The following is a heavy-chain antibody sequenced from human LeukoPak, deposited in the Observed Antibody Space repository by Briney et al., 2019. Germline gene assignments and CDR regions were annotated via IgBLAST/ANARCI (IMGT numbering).Heavy chain of an antibody. CDR2: ISKNGDDT. J-gene: IGHJ4*02. D-gene: IGHD4-11*01. V-gene: IGHV3-64D*06. CDR3: VQVGSNYYLN. CDR1: GFTFSDYP. Sequence: GGSLRLSCSAAGFTFSDYPMHWVRQTPGKGLEYVSAISKNGDDTYYADSVKGRFTISRYNSKNTLYLQMSSLRTEDAAVFYCVQVGSNYYLNWGQGTLVIVSS.